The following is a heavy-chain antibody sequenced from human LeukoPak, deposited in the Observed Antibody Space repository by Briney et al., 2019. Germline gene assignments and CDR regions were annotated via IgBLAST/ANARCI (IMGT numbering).Heavy chain of an antibody. J-gene: IGHJ4*02. Sequence: GGSLRLSCAASGFTFSSYAMSWVRQGPGKGLEWVSAISGSGGSTYYADSVKGRFTISRDNSKNTLYLQMNSLRAEDTAVYYCAKNSGSPVYFDYWGQGTLVTVSS. CDR1: GFTFSSYA. D-gene: IGHD1-26*01. CDR2: ISGSGGST. CDR3: AKNSGSPVYFDY. V-gene: IGHV3-23*01.